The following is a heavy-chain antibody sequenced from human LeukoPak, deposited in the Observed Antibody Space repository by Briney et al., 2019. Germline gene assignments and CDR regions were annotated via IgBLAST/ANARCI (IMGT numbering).Heavy chain of an antibody. CDR1: GYTFTSYY. J-gene: IGHJ6*04. Sequence: ASVTVSCLASGYTFTSYYMHWVRQPAGQGLEWMGIINPSGGSTSYAQKFQGRVTMTKDTSTSTVYMELSSLRSEDTAVYYCARADSSGGNYFYYGMDVWGKGTTVTVSS. D-gene: IGHD6-19*01. CDR3: ARADSSGGNYFYYGMDV. V-gene: IGHV1-46*01. CDR2: INPSGGST.